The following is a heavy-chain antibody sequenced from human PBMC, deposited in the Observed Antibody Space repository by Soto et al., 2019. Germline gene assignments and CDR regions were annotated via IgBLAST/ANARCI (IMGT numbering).Heavy chain of an antibody. CDR2: IYPGDHET. V-gene: IGHV5-51*01. D-gene: IGHD6-13*01. CDR3: ARSPRSSPYFDY. Sequence: GESLKISCQSSGYTFSNFWIGWVRHLPGKGLEWMGIIYPGDHETRYSPSFHGKVTISADRSINTANLQWNSLEASDTAFYFCARSPRSSPYFDYWGQGALVTVSS. J-gene: IGHJ4*02. CDR1: GYTFSNFW.